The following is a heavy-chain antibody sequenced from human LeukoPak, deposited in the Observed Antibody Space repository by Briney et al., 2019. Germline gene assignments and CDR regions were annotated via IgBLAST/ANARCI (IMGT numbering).Heavy chain of an antibody. CDR2: ISSSSSYI. CDR3: AKDNGGYDSPVHY. CDR1: GFTFSSYS. D-gene: IGHD5-12*01. Sequence: PGGSLRLSCAASGFTFSSYSMNWVRQAPGKGLEWVSSISSSSSYIYYADSVKGGFTISRENSKKRMYLQMNSVRAEDTAVYYCAKDNGGYDSPVHYWGQGTLVTVSS. J-gene: IGHJ4*02. V-gene: IGHV3-21*01.